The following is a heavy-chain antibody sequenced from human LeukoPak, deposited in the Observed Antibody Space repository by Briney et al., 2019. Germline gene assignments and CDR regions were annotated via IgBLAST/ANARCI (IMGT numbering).Heavy chain of an antibody. CDR3: TTDSFVGATFRC. CDR2: SRSKVYGGTA. Sequence: GGSLRLSCTAPGFTFGDYAMSWVRQAPGKGLEWVGSSRSKVYGGTAEYAASVKGRFTISRDESRNIAYVQMNSLKTEDTAVYYCTTDSFVGATFRCWGQGTLVTVSS. D-gene: IGHD1-26*01. J-gene: IGHJ4*02. V-gene: IGHV3-49*04. CDR1: GFTFGDYA.